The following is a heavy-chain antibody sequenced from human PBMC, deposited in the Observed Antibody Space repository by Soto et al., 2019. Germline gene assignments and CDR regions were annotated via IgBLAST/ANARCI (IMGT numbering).Heavy chain of an antibody. CDR3: AKDSPGITIFGVVTPFDY. V-gene: IGHV3-23*01. CDR1: GFTFSSYA. J-gene: IGHJ4*02. Sequence: GGSLRLSCAASGFTFSSYAMSWVRQAPGKGLEWVSAISGSGGSTYYADSVKGRFTISRDNSKNTPYLQMNSLRAEDTAVYYCAKDSPGITIFGVVTPFDYWGQGTLVTVSS. D-gene: IGHD3-3*01. CDR2: ISGSGGST.